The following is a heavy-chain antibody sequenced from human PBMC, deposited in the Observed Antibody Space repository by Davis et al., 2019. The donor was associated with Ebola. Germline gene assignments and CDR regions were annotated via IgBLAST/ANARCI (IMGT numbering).Heavy chain of an antibody. V-gene: IGHV4-59*08. Sequence: MPSETLSLTCTVSGASISGYYWSWIRHSPGKGPEWIGHIYYSGTTVYNPSLKSRVTISVDTSKNQFSLKLSSVTAADTAVYYCARHRKYYYDSSGYYQGDWFDPWGQGTLVTVSS. D-gene: IGHD3-22*01. CDR1: GASISGYY. CDR3: ARHRKYYYDSSGYYQGDWFDP. CDR2: IYYSGTT. J-gene: IGHJ5*02.